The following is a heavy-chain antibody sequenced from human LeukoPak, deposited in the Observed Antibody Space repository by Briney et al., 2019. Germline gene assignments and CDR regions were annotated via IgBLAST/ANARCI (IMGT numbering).Heavy chain of an antibody. J-gene: IGHJ4*02. D-gene: IGHD6-13*01. Sequence: PGGSLRLSCAASGFTFSRYWMSWVRQAPGKGLEWVANIKQDGSEKYYVDSVKGRFTISRDNAKNSLYLQMNSLRAEDTAVYYCARVKKGKQQPFDYWGQGTLVTVSS. V-gene: IGHV3-7*01. CDR1: GFTFSRYW. CDR3: ARVKKGKQQPFDY. CDR2: IKQDGSEK.